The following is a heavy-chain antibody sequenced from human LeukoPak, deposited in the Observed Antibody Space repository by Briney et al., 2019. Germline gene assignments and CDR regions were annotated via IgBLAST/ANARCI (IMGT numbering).Heavy chain of an antibody. V-gene: IGHV4-59*11. D-gene: IGHD3-9*01. CDR2: IYYSGST. J-gene: IGHJ3*02. Sequence: NPSDPLSLTCTVSGRSINSHHGTCTRQPRGKALVGLGYIYYSGSTNYNPSLKSRVTISVDTSKNQFSLKLSSVTAAETAVYYCARGSTLYYDILTCYYTPGPFDIWGQGTMFTVSS. CDR1: GRSINSHH. CDR3: ARGSTLYYDILTCYYTPGPFDI.